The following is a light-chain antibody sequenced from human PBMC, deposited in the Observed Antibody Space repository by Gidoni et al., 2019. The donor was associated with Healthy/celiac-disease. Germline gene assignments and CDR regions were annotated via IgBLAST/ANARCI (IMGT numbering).Light chain of an antibody. Sequence: AIRMTECPCSFSASTGDRVTITCRASQGISSYLAWYQQKPGKAHKLLIYAASILQSGVPSRFSGSGSGTDFTLTISSLQSEDFATYYCQQYYSYHRTFGQGIKVEIK. CDR2: AAS. CDR1: QGISSY. CDR3: QQYYSYHRT. J-gene: IGKJ1*01. V-gene: IGKV1-8*01.